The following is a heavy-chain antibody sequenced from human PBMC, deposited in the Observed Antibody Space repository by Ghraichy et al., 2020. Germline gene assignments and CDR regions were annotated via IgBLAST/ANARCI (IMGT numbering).Heavy chain of an antibody. V-gene: IGHV1-24*01. J-gene: IGHJ5*02. Sequence: ASVKVSCKVSGYTLTELSMHWVRQAPGKGLEWMGGFDPEDGETIYAQKFQGRVTMTEDTSTDTAYMELSSLRSEDTAVYYCATGLRLFWSGARKICGFDPWGQGTLVTVSS. CDR2: FDPEDGET. CDR3: ATGLRLFWSGARKICGFDP. D-gene: IGHD3-3*01. CDR1: GYTLTELS.